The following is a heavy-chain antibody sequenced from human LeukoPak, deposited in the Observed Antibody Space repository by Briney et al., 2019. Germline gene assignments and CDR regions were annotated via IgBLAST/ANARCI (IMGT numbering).Heavy chain of an antibody. V-gene: IGHV4-61*02. J-gene: IGHJ4*02. Sequence: PPQTLSLTRTVSGGSISSGSYYWSWIRQPAGKGLEWIGRIYTSGSTNYNPSLKSRVTISVDTSRNQFSLKLSSVTAADTAVYYCASAYDSSGYYRDYWGQGTLVTVSS. CDR1: GGSISSGSYY. CDR3: ASAYDSSGYYRDY. CDR2: IYTSGST. D-gene: IGHD3-22*01.